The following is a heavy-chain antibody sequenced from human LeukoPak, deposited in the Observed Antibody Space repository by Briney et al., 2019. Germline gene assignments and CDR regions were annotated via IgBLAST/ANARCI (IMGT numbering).Heavy chain of an antibody. CDR3: AAGSSWGHDAFDI. D-gene: IGHD6-13*01. J-gene: IGHJ3*02. V-gene: IGHV3-48*04. Sequence: GGSLRLSCAASGFTFSKYSMNWVRQAPGKGLEWVSYISGGSSAIYYADSVKGRFTISRDNAKNSLYLQMNSLRAEDTAVYYCAAGSSWGHDAFDIWGQGTMVTVSS. CDR1: GFTFSKYS. CDR2: ISGGSSAI.